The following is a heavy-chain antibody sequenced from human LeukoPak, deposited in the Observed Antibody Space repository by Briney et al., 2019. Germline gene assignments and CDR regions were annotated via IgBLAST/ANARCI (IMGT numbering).Heavy chain of an antibody. CDR1: GFTFSSYA. CDR2: ISGSGGST. Sequence: GGSLRLSCAASGFTFSSYAMSWVRQAPGKGLEWVSAISGSGGSTYYADSVKSRFTISRDNSKNTLYLQMNSLRAEDTAVYYCAKAHSSGWYRYNWFDPWGQGTLVTVSS. D-gene: IGHD6-19*01. J-gene: IGHJ5*02. V-gene: IGHV3-23*01. CDR3: AKAHSSGWYRYNWFDP.